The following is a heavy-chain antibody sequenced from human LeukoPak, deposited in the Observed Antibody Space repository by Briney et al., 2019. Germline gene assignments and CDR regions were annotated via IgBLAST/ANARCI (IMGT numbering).Heavy chain of an antibody. V-gene: IGHV4-39*01. J-gene: IGHJ4*02. CDR1: GGSICSSTDY. CDR3: ARQAYSSNLGLSAP. D-gene: IGHD6-13*01. CDR2: IYNSGST. Sequence: PSETLSLTCSVSGGSICSSTDYWGWIREPPGKGVEWIGSIYNSGSTYYNTSLKSRVTISLDTSKNQISPKWSSVTAADTAVYYCARQAYSSNLGLSAPGGQGTLVTVSS.